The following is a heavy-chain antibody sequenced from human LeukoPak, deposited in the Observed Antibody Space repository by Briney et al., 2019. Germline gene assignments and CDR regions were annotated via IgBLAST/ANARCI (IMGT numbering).Heavy chain of an antibody. CDR2: TYYRSKWYN. J-gene: IGHJ4*02. CDR1: GDSVSSNSAA. D-gene: IGHD2-2*01. Sequence: SQTLSLTCAISGDSVSSNSAAWNWIRQSPSRGLEWLGRTYYRSKWYNDYAVSVKSRITINPDTSKNQFSLQLNSVTPEDTAVYYYARRGEYCSSTSCYSGDYWGQGTLVTVSS. V-gene: IGHV6-1*01. CDR3: ARRGEYCSSTSCYSGDY.